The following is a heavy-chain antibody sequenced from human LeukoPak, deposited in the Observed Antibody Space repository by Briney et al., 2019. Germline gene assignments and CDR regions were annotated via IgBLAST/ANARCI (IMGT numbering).Heavy chain of an antibody. Sequence: GASVKVSCKASGFTFTSSAMQWVRQARGQRLEWIGWIVVGSGNTNYAQKFQERVTITRDMSTSTAYMELSSLRSEDTAVYYCAADPYGGKVFDYWCQGTLVTVSS. V-gene: IGHV1-58*02. J-gene: IGHJ4*02. CDR1: GFTFTSSA. D-gene: IGHD4-23*01. CDR3: AADPYGGKVFDY. CDR2: IVVGSGNT.